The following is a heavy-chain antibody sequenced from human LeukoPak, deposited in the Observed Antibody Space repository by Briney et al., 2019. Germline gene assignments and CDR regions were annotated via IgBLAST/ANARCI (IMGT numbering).Heavy chain of an antibody. CDR3: ATRVTADSYDASDI. Sequence: GGSLRLSCAASGFTFDDYAMHWVRQAPGKGLEWVSLISWEGDTTYYADSVRGRFTISRDNSKNSLYLQMNSLRAEDTALYYCATRVTADSYDASDIWGQGTMVTVSS. J-gene: IGHJ3*02. V-gene: IGHV3-43D*04. D-gene: IGHD4-17*01. CDR2: ISWEGDTT. CDR1: GFTFDDYA.